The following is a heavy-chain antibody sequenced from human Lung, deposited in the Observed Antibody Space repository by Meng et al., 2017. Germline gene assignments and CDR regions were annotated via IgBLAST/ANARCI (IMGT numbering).Heavy chain of an antibody. Sequence: EVQLVESGGGLVKPGGSLRVSCAASGFTCSSYSMNWVRQAPGKGLEWVSSISSSSAYADSVKGRFTISRDNAKNSLYLQMNSLRAEDTAVYYCARGRVVVAATPSDYWGQGTLVTVSS. V-gene: IGHV3-21*01. CDR2: ISSSSA. CDR3: ARGRVVVAATPSDY. CDR1: GFTCSSYS. J-gene: IGHJ4*02. D-gene: IGHD2-15*01.